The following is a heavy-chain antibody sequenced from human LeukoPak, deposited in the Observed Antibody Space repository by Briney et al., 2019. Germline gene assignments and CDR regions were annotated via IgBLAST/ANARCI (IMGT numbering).Heavy chain of an antibody. Sequence: SVKVSCKASGGTFISYAISWVRQAPGQGLEWMGGIIPIFGTANYAQKFQGRVTITADESTSTAYMELSSLRSEDTAVYYCARDKTTVVTGAFDIWGQGTMVTVSS. CDR2: IIPIFGTA. D-gene: IGHD4-23*01. CDR1: GGTFISYA. V-gene: IGHV1-69*01. J-gene: IGHJ3*02. CDR3: ARDKTTVVTGAFDI.